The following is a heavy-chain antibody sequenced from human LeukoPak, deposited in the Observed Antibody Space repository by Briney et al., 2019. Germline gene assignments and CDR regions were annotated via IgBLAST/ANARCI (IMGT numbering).Heavy chain of an antibody. Sequence: SETLSLTCAVSGYSISSGYYWGWIRQPPGKGLEWIGSIYHSGSTYYNPSLKSRVTISVDTSKNQFSLKLSSVTAADTAVYYCARCLNWFDPWGQGTLVTASS. J-gene: IGHJ5*02. CDR2: IYHSGST. CDR1: GYSISSGYY. CDR3: ARCLNWFDP. V-gene: IGHV4-38-2*01.